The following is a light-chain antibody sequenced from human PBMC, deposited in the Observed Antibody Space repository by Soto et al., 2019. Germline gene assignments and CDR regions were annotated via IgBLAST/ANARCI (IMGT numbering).Light chain of an antibody. Sequence: QSALTPPPSAAGSPGQSVTISCTGSNHDIGGYTYVSWYQQLPGKAPKLIIYEVTKRPSGIPDRFSGSKSGNTASLTVSGLQPEDEAEYFCSTYSRSINYVLGTGTKFTV. V-gene: IGLV2-8*01. CDR2: EVT. CDR1: NHDIGGYTY. CDR3: STYSRSINYV. J-gene: IGLJ1*01.